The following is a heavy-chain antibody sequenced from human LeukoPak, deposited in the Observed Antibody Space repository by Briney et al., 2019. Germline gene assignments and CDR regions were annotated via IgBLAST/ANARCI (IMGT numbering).Heavy chain of an antibody. Sequence: SETLSLTCTVSGSSIGTYSWSWIRQPPGKGLEWVGYIYTTGSTHYNPSLKSRVTMSLDTSKNQLSLRLSSVTAADTAVYYCARLHYYDSSGYYSSYYWYFDLWGRGTLVTVSS. CDR3: ARLHYYDSSGYYSSYYWYFDL. CDR1: GSSIGTYS. CDR2: IYTTGST. J-gene: IGHJ2*01. D-gene: IGHD3-22*01. V-gene: IGHV4-4*09.